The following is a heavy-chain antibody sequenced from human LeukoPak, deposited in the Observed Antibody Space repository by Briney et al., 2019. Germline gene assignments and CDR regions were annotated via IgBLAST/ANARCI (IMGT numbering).Heavy chain of an antibody. CDR3: ARAEYDYVWGSYRYIESHFDY. V-gene: IGHV1-69*13. Sequence: ASVTVSCKASGYTFTSYGISWVRQAPGQGLEWMGGIIPIFGTANYAQKFQGRVTVTADESTSTAYMELSSLRSEDTAVYYCARAEYDYVWGSYRYIESHFDYWGQGTLVTVSS. J-gene: IGHJ4*02. CDR1: GYTFTSYG. CDR2: IIPIFGTA. D-gene: IGHD3-16*02.